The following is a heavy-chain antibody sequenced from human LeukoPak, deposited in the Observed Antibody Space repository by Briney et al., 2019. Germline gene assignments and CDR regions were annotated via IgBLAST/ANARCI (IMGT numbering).Heavy chain of an antibody. J-gene: IGHJ5*02. CDR1: GGSISSGSYY. D-gene: IGHD2-2*02. Sequence: PSQTLSLTCTVSGGSISSGSYYWSWIRQPAGKGLEWIARIYTSGSTNYNPSLKSRVTISVDTSKNQFSLKLSSVTAADTAVYYCARDSVVPAAIPTKRWFDPWGQGTLVTVSS. V-gene: IGHV4-61*02. CDR3: ARDSVVPAAIPTKRWFDP. CDR2: IYTSGST.